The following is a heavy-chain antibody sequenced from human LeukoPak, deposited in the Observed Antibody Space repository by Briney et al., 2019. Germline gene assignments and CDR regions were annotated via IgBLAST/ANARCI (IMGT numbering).Heavy chain of an antibody. CDR1: GGSIKNYY. CDR2: IYYTGST. V-gene: IGHV4-59*01. Sequence: PSETLSLTCIVSGGSIKNYYWSWIRQPPGKGLEYIGYIYYTGSTNYNPSLKSRVTISVDTSKNQFSLKLSSVTAADTAVYYCAREFRGDYSGQGTLVTVSS. J-gene: IGHJ4*02. CDR3: AREFRGDY.